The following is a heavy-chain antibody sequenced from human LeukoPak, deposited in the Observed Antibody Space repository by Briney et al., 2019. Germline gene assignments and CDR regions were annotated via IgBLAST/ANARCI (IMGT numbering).Heavy chain of an antibody. CDR1: GDSVSNNIAT. CDR3: AKQLGYCSDGSCYFPY. J-gene: IGHJ4*02. CDR2: TYYRSRWGN. Sequence: SQTLSLTCAISGDSVSNNIATWNWVRQSPSRGLEWLGRTYYRSRWGNDYAISVKSRITIKPDTSRNQFSLQLNSVTPEDTAVYYCAKQLGYCSDGSCYFPYWGQGTLVTVSS. D-gene: IGHD2-15*01. V-gene: IGHV6-1*01.